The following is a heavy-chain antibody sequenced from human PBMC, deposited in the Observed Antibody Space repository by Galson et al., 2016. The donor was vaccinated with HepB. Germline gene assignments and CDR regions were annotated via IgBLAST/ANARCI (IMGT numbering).Heavy chain of an antibody. Sequence: SVKVSCKASGYTFINYYMHWVRQAPGQGPEWMGIIKPNSGTTTYAQKFQGRVTVTRDTSTNTVYMELTRLRSEDTAVYYCAKDRGMEHHDYHFDFWGQGAQVTVSS. D-gene: IGHD3-16*01. V-gene: IGHV1-46*01. CDR3: AKDRGMEHHDYHFDF. CDR1: GYTFINYY. J-gene: IGHJ4*02. CDR2: IKPNSGTT.